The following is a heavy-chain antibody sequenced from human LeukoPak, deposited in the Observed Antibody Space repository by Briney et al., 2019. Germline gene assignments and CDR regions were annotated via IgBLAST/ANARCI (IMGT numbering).Heavy chain of an antibody. D-gene: IGHD5-12*01. Sequence: SETLSLTCTVSGGSINSYYWSWIRQPPGKGLEWIGYIYYSGSTNYNPSLKSRVTISVDTSKNQFSLKLSSVTAADTAVYYCAKNVDIVATIGIFDYWGQGTLVTVSS. CDR1: GGSINSYY. CDR3: AKNVDIVATIGIFDY. CDR2: IYYSGST. V-gene: IGHV4-59*01. J-gene: IGHJ4*02.